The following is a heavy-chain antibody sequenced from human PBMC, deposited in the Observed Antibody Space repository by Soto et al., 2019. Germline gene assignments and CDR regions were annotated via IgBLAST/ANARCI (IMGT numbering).Heavy chain of an antibody. D-gene: IGHD1-1*01. CDR2: TNGGGAST. V-gene: IGHV3-23*01. J-gene: IGHJ4*02. CDR1: GLTFSSYA. CDR3: AKGYNEYFDIYINF. Sequence: PGGSLRLSCAASGLTFSSYAMYWVRQAPGKGLEWVSGTNGGGASTYYAVSVKGRFTTARDNASDSLYLQLNSLRVEDASVYYCAKGYNEYFDIYINFWGQGALVTVSS.